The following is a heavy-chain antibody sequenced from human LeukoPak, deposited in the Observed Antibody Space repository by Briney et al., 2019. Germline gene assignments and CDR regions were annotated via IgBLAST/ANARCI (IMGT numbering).Heavy chain of an antibody. CDR2: IDQGGSVR. CDR3: ARDPESSSFDL. V-gene: IGHV3-7*01. D-gene: IGHD6-13*01. CDR1: GFSFSTYW. Sequence: GGSLRLSCAASGFSFSTYWMSWVRQTPEKGLEFVANIDQGGSVRNYMDSLRGRCTISRDNAKKSLYLEISSLRADDTAVYYCARDPESSSFDLWGRGALVTVSS. J-gene: IGHJ4*02.